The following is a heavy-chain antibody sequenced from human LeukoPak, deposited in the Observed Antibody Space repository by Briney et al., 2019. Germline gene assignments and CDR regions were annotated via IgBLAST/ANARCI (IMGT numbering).Heavy chain of an antibody. V-gene: IGHV4-59*01. Sequence: SETLSLTCTVSGGSISSYYWSWIRQPPGKGLEWIGYIYYSGSTNYNPSLESRVTISVDTSKNQFSLKLSSVTAADTAVYYCARFTVTTGGNWFDPWGQGTLVTVSS. CDR1: GGSISSYY. CDR3: ARFTVTTGGNWFDP. CDR2: IYYSGST. J-gene: IGHJ5*02. D-gene: IGHD4-17*01.